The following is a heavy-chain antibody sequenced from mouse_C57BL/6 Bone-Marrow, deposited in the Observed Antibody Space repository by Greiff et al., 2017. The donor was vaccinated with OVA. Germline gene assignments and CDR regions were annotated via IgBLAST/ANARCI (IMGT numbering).Heavy chain of an antibody. D-gene: IGHD1-1*01. CDR3: ARRSFINAMDY. CDR1: GFTFSDYG. V-gene: IGHV5-15*01. Sequence: EVMLVESGGGLVQPGGSLKLSCAASGFTFSDYGMAWVRQAPRKGPEWVAFISNLAYSIYYADTVTGRFTISRENAKNTLYLERSSLRSEDTAMYYCARRSFINAMDYWGQGTSVTVSS. J-gene: IGHJ4*01. CDR2: ISNLAYSI.